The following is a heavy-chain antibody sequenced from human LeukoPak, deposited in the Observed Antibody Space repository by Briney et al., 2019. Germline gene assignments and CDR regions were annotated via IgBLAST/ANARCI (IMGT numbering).Heavy chain of an antibody. V-gene: IGHV3-48*01. J-gene: IGHJ3*02. Sequence: GGSLRLSCVASGFTFRNYGMNWVRQAPGKGLEWVVYISSSSVPINYADSVRGRFTISRDNARNSLYLQVNSLRAEDTAVYYCARGGAARPDIWGQGTMVIVSS. CDR1: GFTFRNYG. D-gene: IGHD6-6*01. CDR3: ARGGAARPDI. CDR2: ISSSSVPI.